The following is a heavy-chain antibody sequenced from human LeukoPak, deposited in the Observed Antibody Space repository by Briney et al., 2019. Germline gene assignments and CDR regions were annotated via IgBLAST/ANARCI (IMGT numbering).Heavy chain of an antibody. V-gene: IGHV3-23*01. CDR3: AKSGCSSSSCYSLFFRRFDP. Sequence: GGSLRLSCAASGFTFTNYAVSWVRQAPGKGLEWVSGISGGGGSTYYADSVKGRFTISKDNSKNTLYLQMNSLRAEDTAVYYCAKSGCSSSSCYSLFFRRFDPWGQGTLVTVSS. J-gene: IGHJ5*02. CDR2: ISGGGGST. D-gene: IGHD2-2*02. CDR1: GFTFTNYA.